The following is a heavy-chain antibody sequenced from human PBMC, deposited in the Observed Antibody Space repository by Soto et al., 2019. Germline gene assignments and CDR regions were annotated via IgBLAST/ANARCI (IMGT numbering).Heavy chain of an antibody. J-gene: IGHJ4*02. CDR3: AREGGGYYDSSGYPPFFDY. CDR2: ISYDGSNK. Sequence: VAVISYDGSNKYYADSVKGRFTISRDNSKNTLYLQMNSLRAEDTAVYYCAREGGGYYDSSGYPPFFDYWGQGTLVTVSS. D-gene: IGHD3-22*01. V-gene: IGHV3-30-3*01.